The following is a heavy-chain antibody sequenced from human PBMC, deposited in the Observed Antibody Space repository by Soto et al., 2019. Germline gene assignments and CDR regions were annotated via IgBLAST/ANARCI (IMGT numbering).Heavy chain of an antibody. V-gene: IGHV4-39*01. D-gene: IGHD6-13*01. CDR1: GGSVSSSSYY. J-gene: IGHJ4*02. CDR2: IYYSGST. CDR3: ARHATHSISWVDY. Sequence: QLQLQESGPGLVKPSETLSLACTVSGGSVSSSSYYWGWIRQPPGKGLEWIGSIYYSGSTYYNPSLKSRVTISVDTSKNQFSLKLSSVTAADTAVYYCARHATHSISWVDYWGQGTLVTVSS.